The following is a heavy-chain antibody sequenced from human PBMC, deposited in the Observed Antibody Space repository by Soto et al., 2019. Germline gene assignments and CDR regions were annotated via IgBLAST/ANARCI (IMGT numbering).Heavy chain of an antibody. CDR1: GYSFTDYH. CDR2: INPKSGGT. CDR3: ARGHSTDCSNGVCLFFYNHEMDV. J-gene: IGHJ6*02. V-gene: IGHV1-2*04. D-gene: IGHD2-8*01. Sequence: QVQLVQSGAEVKKPGASVRVSCKASGYSFTDYHIHWVRQAPGQGLEWLGRINPKSGGTSTAQKFQGWVTMTRDRSISTVYSEFTRLRSDDTAVYFCARGHSTDCSNGVCLFFYNHEMDVWGQGTTVTVS.